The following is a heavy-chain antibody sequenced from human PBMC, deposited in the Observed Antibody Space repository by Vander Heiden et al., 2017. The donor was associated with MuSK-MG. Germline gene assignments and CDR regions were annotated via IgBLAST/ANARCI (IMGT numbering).Heavy chain of an antibody. CDR2: IYHSGST. Sequence: QVQLQESGPGLVKPSETLSLTCAVSGYSISSGYYWGWIRQPPGKGLEWIGSIYHSGSTYYNPSLKSRVTISVDTSKNQFSLKLSSVTAADTAVYYCARLWWEHQRMIDAFDIWGQGTMVTVSS. J-gene: IGHJ3*02. D-gene: IGHD2-21*01. CDR1: GYSISSGYY. V-gene: IGHV4-38-2*01. CDR3: ARLWWEHQRMIDAFDI.